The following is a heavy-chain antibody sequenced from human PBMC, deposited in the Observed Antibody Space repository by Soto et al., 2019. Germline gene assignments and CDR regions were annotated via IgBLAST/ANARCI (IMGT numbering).Heavy chain of an antibody. V-gene: IGHV3-7*01. D-gene: IGHD3-3*01. CDR3: ARGTLWNGYQFFDY. CDR2: IKQDGTER. Sequence: VGSLRLSCAASGFTFSTFWMVWVRQAPGKGPEWVANIKQDGTERYYVDSVKGRFTISRDNAKNSLYLQMNGLRAEDTAVYYCARGTLWNGYQFFDYWGQGTLVTVSS. J-gene: IGHJ4*02. CDR1: GFTFSTFW.